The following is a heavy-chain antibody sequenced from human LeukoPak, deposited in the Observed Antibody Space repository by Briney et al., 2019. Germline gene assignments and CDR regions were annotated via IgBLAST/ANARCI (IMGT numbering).Heavy chain of an antibody. J-gene: IGHJ4*02. D-gene: IGHD4-23*01. CDR1: GFTFSSYA. V-gene: IGHV3-23*01. Sequence: PGGSLRLSCAASGFTFSSYAMSWVRQAPGKGLEWVSAISGSGGSTYYADSVKGRFTISRDNSKNTLYLQMNSLRAEDTAVYYCAKAPAPYGGNPQDYWGQGTLVTVSS. CDR3: AKAPAPYGGNPQDY. CDR2: ISGSGGST.